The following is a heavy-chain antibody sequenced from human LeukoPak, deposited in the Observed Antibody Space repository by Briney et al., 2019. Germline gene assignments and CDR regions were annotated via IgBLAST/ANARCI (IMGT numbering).Heavy chain of an antibody. J-gene: IGHJ4*02. V-gene: IGHV3-74*01. Sequence: PGGSLRLSCAASGFTFSSYWMHWVRQAPGKGLVWVSRINSDGSSTSYADSVKGRFTISRDNAKNTLYLQMNSLRAEDTAVYYCARVMTMVPTPPEDWGQGTLVTVSS. CDR1: GFTFSSYW. CDR3: ARVMTMVPTPPED. CDR2: INSDGSST. D-gene: IGHD4/OR15-4a*01.